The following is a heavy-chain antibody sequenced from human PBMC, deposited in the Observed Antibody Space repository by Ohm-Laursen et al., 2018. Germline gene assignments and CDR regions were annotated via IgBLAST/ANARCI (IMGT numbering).Heavy chain of an antibody. CDR2: IYTSGST. Sequence: SLTLSFTCIVFGDYISSYYWSWNRQPAGKGLEWVGSIYTSGSTNYNPFLKRLITMSVDTSKNQFLLKMSYVTAAETSVYYCAGRGYWGQGTLVTVSS. V-gene: IGHV4-4*07. J-gene: IGHJ4*02. CDR1: GDYISSYY. CDR3: AGRGY.